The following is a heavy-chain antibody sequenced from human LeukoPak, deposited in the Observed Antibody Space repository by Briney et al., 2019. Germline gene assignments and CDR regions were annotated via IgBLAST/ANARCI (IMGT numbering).Heavy chain of an antibody. CDR1: GGSISSSSYY. J-gene: IGHJ5*02. V-gene: IGHV4-39*07. CDR3: ARAKQTIFGVVNSWFDP. Sequence: SETLSLTCTVSGGSISSSSYYWGWIRQPPGKGLEWIGSIYYSGSTYYNPSLKSRVTISVDTSKNQFSLKLSSVTAADTAVYYCARAKQTIFGVVNSWFDPWGQGTLVTVSS. D-gene: IGHD3-3*01. CDR2: IYYSGST.